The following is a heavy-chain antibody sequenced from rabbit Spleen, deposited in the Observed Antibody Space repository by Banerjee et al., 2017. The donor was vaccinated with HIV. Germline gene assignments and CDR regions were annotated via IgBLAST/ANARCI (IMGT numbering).Heavy chain of an antibody. CDR2: IGTGSGTT. Sequence: EQLEESGGGLVKPEGSLTLTCKASGVSLNDKDVMCWVRQAPGKGLEWIGCIGTGSGTTYYASWAKGRFTISKTSSTTVTLQMTSLTAADTATYFCASGYSDVYFNLWGQGTLVTVS. CDR3: ASGYSDVYFNL. CDR1: GVSLNDKDV. V-gene: IGHV1S45*01. D-gene: IGHD1-1*01. J-gene: IGHJ4*01.